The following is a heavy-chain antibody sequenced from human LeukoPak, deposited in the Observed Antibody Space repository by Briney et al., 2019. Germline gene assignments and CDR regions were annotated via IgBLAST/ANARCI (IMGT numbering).Heavy chain of an antibody. J-gene: IGHJ5*02. CDR1: GYSISSGYY. D-gene: IGHD2-2*01. CDR3: ARFESTSGRGFDP. Sequence: SETLSLTCAVSGYSISSGYYGVWIRQPPGKGLEWIGTIYHSGTTYYNPSLKSRVTISLDTSKNQFSLNLRSVTAADTAVYYCARFESTSGRGFDPWGQGTLVTVSS. CDR2: IYHSGTT. V-gene: IGHV4-38-2*01.